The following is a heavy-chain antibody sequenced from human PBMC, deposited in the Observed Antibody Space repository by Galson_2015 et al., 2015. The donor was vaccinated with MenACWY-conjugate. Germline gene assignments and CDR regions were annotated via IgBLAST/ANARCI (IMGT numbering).Heavy chain of an antibody. CDR3: ARSDSGSYAVYYYYGMDV. D-gene: IGHD1-26*01. V-gene: IGHV4-61*01. Sequence: SETLSLTCTVSGYSISSAYYWSWIRQPPGNGLEWIGYIYYSGNTNYNPSLKSRVAISVDTSKNQFSLKLKSVTAADTAVYYCARSDSGSYAVYYYYGMDVWGQGTTVTVSS. CDR2: IYYSGNT. CDR1: GYSISSAYY. J-gene: IGHJ6*02.